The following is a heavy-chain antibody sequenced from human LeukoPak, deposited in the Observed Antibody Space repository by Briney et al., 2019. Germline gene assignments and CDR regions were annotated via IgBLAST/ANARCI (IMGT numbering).Heavy chain of an antibody. CDR2: INPNSGGT. CDR3: ARDYYDSSGGALDI. V-gene: IGHV1-2*02. CDR1: GYTFTGPY. Sequence: ASVKVSCKASGYTFTGPYMHWVRQAPGQGLEWMGWINPNSGGTNYAQKFQGRVTMTRDTSISTTYMELSRLRSDDTAVYYCARDYYDSSGGALDIWGQGTMVTVSS. J-gene: IGHJ3*02. D-gene: IGHD3-22*01.